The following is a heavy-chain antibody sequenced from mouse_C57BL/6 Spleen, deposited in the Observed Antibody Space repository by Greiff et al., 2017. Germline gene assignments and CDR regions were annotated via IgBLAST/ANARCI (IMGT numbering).Heavy chain of an antibody. V-gene: IGHV5-4*01. Sequence: EVQGVESGGGLVKPGGSLKLSCAASGFTFSSYAMSWVRQTPEKRLEWVATISDGGSYTYYPDNVKGRFTISRDNAKNNLYLQMSHLKSEDTAMYYCARDRYYGSSRYFDYWGQGTTLTVSS. D-gene: IGHD1-1*01. J-gene: IGHJ2*01. CDR3: ARDRYYGSSRYFDY. CDR1: GFTFSSYA. CDR2: ISDGGSYT.